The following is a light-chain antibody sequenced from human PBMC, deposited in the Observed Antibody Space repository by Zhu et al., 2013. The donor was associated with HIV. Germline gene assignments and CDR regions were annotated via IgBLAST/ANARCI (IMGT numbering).Light chain of an antibody. Sequence: WYQQKPGQSPVLVISQDTKRPSGIPERFSGSNSGNTATLTISGTQAVDEADYYCQAWDRSTVVFGGGTKLTVL. V-gene: IGLV3-1*01. CDR2: QDT. J-gene: IGLJ2*01. CDR3: QAWDRSTVV.